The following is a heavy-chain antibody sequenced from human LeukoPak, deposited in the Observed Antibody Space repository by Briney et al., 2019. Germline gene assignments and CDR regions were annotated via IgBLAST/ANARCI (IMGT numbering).Heavy chain of an antibody. Sequence: PGGSLRLSCAASGFTFSSYGMHWVRQAPGKGLEWVAVISYDGSNKYYADSVKGRFTISRDNSKNTLYLQMNSLRAEDTAVYYCAKANYYYDSSGYIHYMDVWGKGTTVTVSS. CDR1: GFTFSSYG. CDR3: AKANYYYDSSGYIHYMDV. V-gene: IGHV3-30*18. J-gene: IGHJ6*03. CDR2: ISYDGSNK. D-gene: IGHD3-22*01.